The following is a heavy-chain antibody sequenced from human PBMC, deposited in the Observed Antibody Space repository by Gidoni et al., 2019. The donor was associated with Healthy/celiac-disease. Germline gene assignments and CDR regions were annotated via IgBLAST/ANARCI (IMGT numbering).Heavy chain of an antibody. CDR2: ISGSGGST. V-gene: IGHV3-23*01. D-gene: IGHD3-22*01. Sequence: EVQLLESGGGWVQPGGSLRLSCAASGFTFSSYAMSWVRQAPGKGLEWVSAISGSGGSTYYADSVKGRFTISRDNSKNTLYLQMNSLRAEDTAVYYCAKDHYHYYEKGWFDPWGQGTLVTVSS. CDR1: GFTFSSYA. J-gene: IGHJ5*02. CDR3: AKDHYHYYEKGWFDP.